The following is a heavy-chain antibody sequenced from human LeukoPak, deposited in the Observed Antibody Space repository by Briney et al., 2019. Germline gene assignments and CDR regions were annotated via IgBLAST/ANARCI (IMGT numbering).Heavy chain of an antibody. CDR2: ISSRGSTK. V-gene: IGHV3-48*03. J-gene: IGHJ4*02. CDR1: GYTFSSYE. Sequence: GGSLRLSCAASGYTFSSYEMNWVRQAPGKGLEWVSCISSRGSTKYYADSVKGRFTISRDNAKNSLYLQMNSLRAEDTAVYYCARDDVDTAMVSFDYWGQGTLVTVSS. CDR3: ARDDVDTAMVSFDY. D-gene: IGHD5-18*01.